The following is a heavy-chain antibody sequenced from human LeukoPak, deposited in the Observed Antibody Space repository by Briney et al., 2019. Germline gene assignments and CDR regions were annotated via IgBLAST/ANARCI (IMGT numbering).Heavy chain of an antibody. CDR2: ISYDGSNK. J-gene: IGHJ6*02. D-gene: IGHD6-13*01. CDR3: ARAQRSTGSWYFLYYYYGMDV. V-gene: IGHV3-30-3*01. Sequence: PGGSLRLSCAASGFTFSSYAMHWVRQAPGKGLEWVAVISYDGSNKYYADSVKGRFTISRDNSKNTLYLQMNSLRAEDTAVYYCARAQRSTGSWYFLYYYYGMDVWGQGTTVTVSS. CDR1: GFTFSSYA.